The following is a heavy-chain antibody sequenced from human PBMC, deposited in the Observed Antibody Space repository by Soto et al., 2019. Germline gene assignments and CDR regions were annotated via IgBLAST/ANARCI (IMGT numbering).Heavy chain of an antibody. CDR2: IYWDDDK. Sequence: SGPTLANPTPTLTLTCTFSGFSLSTSGVGVGWIRQPPGKAPECLALIYWDDDKRYSPSPKRRLTITKDTSNNPVVRTMPNMNPVEAATYSCAHSRRRNTDGDGWYFDFWGQGTLVTVSS. D-gene: IGHD7-27*01. J-gene: IGHJ4*02. CDR1: GFSLSTSGVG. V-gene: IGHV2-5*02. CDR3: AHSRRRNTDGDGWYFDF.